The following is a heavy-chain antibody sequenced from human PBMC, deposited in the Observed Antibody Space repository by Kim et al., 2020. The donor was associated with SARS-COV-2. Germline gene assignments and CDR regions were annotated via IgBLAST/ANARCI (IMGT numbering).Heavy chain of an antibody. D-gene: IGHD3-22*01. J-gene: IGHJ3*02. CDR2: INPNSGGT. CDR1: GYTFTGYY. Sequence: ASVTVSCKASGYTFTGYYMHWVRQAPGQGLEWMGWINPNSGGTNYAQKFQGRVTMTRDTSISTAYMELSRLRSDDTAVYYCASQLRITMIVVVHYAFDIWGQGTMVTVSS. CDR3: ASQLRITMIVVVHYAFDI. V-gene: IGHV1-2*02.